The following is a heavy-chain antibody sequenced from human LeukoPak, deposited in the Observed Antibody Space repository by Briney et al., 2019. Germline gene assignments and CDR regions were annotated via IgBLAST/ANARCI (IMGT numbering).Heavy chain of an antibody. Sequence: SQTLSLTCAVSGGSISSGGYSWSWLRQPPGKGLGWIGYMYHSGSTYYPPSLKNRVTISVDTSTNPSSLKPSSAPAADPAVYYCARVDVDTARVDYWGQATLVTVSS. D-gene: IGHD5-18*01. CDR3: ARVDVDTARVDY. V-gene: IGHV4-30-2*01. J-gene: IGHJ4*02. CDR2: MYHSGST. CDR1: GGSISSGGYS.